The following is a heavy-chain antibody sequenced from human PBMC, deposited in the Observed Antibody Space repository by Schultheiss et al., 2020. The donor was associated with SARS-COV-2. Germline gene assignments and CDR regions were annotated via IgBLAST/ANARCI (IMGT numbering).Heavy chain of an antibody. V-gene: IGHV1-46*01. Sequence: ASVKVSCKASGGTFSSYAISWVRQAPGQGLEWMGIINPSGGSTSYAQKFQGRVTITRDTSASTAYMELSSLRSEDTAVYYCATDSSGWPRDAFDIWGQGTMVTVSS. J-gene: IGHJ3*02. CDR3: ATDSSGWPRDAFDI. D-gene: IGHD6-19*01. CDR1: GGTFSSYA. CDR2: INPSGGST.